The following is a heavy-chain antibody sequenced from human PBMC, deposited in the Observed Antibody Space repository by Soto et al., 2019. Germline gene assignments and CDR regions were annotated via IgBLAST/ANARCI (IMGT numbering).Heavy chain of an antibody. Sequence: GGSLRLSCAASGFTVSSNYMSWVRQAPGKGLEWVSVIYSGGSTYYADSVKGRFTISRDNSKNTLYLQMNSLRAEDTAVYYCARGGSEPDYGMDVWGQGTTVTVSS. CDR2: IYSGGST. CDR3: ARGGSEPDYGMDV. D-gene: IGHD1-26*01. J-gene: IGHJ6*02. V-gene: IGHV3-53*01. CDR1: GFTVSSNY.